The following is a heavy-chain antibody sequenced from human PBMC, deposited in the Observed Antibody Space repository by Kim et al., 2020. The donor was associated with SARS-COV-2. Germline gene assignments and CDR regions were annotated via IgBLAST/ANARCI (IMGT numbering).Heavy chain of an antibody. CDR3: ARAPAALIGNYYGMDV. V-gene: IGHV3-13*01. J-gene: IGHJ6*02. Sequence: VKGRFTISRENAKISLYLQMNSLRAGDTAVYYCARAPAALIGNYYGMDVWGQGTTVTVSS.